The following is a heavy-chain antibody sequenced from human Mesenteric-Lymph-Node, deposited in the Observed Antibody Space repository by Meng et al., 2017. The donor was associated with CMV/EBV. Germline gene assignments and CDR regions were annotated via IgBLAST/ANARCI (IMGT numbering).Heavy chain of an antibody. Sequence: GGSLRLSCETSGFTVSGFAMHWVRQASGKGLEWVGRIRSKADSSATSYAASLQGRVTISRDDSRNTAYLQMNSLKPEDTAVYHCARQFCSGKSCHADFWGQGTLVTVSS. J-gene: IGHJ4*02. CDR1: GFTVSGFA. V-gene: IGHV3-73*01. CDR3: ARQFCSGKSCHADF. CDR2: IRSKADSSAT. D-gene: IGHD2-2*01.